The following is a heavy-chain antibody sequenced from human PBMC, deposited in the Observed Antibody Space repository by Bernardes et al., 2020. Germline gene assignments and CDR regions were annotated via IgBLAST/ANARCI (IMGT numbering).Heavy chain of an antibody. D-gene: IGHD5-18*01. Sequence: GGSLRVWCASCGFSFSSGAMSWVQKAPGMGLEWVSAISCSGGSTYYADSVKGRFTISRDNSKNTLYLQMNSLRAEDTAVYYFAKAGYSYGGYYYYYMDVWCKWTTVTVSS. CDR2: ISCSGGST. CDR1: GFSFSSGA. CDR3: AKAGYSYGGYYYYYMDV. J-gene: IGHJ6*03. V-gene: IGHV3-23*01.